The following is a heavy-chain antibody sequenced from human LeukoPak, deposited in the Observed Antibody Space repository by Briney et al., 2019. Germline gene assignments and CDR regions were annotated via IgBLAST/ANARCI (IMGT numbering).Heavy chain of an antibody. Sequence: ASVKVSCKVSGYTLTELSMHWVRRAPGNGLEWMGGFDPEDGETIYAQKFQGRVTMTEDTSTDTAYMELSSLRSEDTAVYYCATDGIWNDVGFWFDPWGQGTLVTVSS. D-gene: IGHD1-1*01. CDR3: ATDGIWNDVGFWFDP. CDR2: FDPEDGET. CDR1: GYTLTELS. V-gene: IGHV1-24*01. J-gene: IGHJ5*02.